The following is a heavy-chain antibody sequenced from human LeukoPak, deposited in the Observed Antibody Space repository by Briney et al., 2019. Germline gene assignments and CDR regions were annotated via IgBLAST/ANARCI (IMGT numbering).Heavy chain of an antibody. J-gene: IGHJ4*02. CDR1: GGSISSYY. CDR2: IYYSGST. CDR3: TREASGAGTIDY. Sequence: SETLSLTCTVSGGSISSYYWSWIRQPPGKGLEWIRYIYYSGSTNYNPSLKSRVTISVDTSKNQFSLKLSSVTAADTAVYYCTREASGAGTIDYWGQGTLVTVSS. V-gene: IGHV4-59*01. D-gene: IGHD6-19*01.